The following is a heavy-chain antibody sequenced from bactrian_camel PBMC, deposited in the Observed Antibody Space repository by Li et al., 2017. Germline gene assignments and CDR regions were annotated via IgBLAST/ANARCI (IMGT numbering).Heavy chain of an antibody. CDR3: ASHS. CDR2: IDSDSKS. V-gene: IGHV3S53*01. J-gene: IGHJ4*01. CDR1: NPPARRNC. Sequence: QVQLVESGGGSVQAGGSLRLSCEVTNPPARRNCMAWFRQAPGKRREGVAAIDSDSKSTYADSVKGRFTISQDNANNTVYLQMDNLTPEDSATYYCASHSGARGPRSPSP.